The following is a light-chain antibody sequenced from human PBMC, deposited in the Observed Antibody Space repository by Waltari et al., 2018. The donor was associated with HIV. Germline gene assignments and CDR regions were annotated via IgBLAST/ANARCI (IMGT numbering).Light chain of an antibody. J-gene: IGKJ3*01. CDR2: RAS. Sequence: IVLTQSPDSLTVSLGEVASISCQSSQTLFYSPDNQNHQAWYQQRAGQSPRLLVSRASVRQPGVADRFSGSGSGTNFTLTISSVQAEDVAIYYCQQSYTIPLTFGPGTRVDI. CDR1: QTLFYSPDNQNH. CDR3: QQSYTIPLT. V-gene: IGKV4-1*01.